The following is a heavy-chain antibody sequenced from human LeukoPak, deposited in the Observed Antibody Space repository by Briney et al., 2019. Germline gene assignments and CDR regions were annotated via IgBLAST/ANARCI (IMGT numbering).Heavy chain of an antibody. CDR2: INHSGST. D-gene: IGHD3-9*01. CDR1: GGSFSGYY. J-gene: IGHJ4*02. V-gene: IGHV4-34*01. CDR3: ARVVIGELRYFDWLSPNGKYYFDY. Sequence: SETLSLTCAVYGGSFSGYYWRWIRQPPGKGLEWIGEINHSGSTNYNPSLKSRVTISVDTSKNQFSLQLSSVTAADTAVYYCARVVIGELRYFDWLSPNGKYYFDYWGQGTLVIVSS.